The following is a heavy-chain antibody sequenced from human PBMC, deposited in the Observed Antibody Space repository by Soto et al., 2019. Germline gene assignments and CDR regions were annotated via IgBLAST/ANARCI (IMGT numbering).Heavy chain of an antibody. J-gene: IGHJ4*02. Sequence: EVRLVDSGGGLVQPGGSLRLSCEASGFTFSDHYMDWVRQAPGKGLEWVGRSRDKAHSYTTQYAASVQGRFTISRDASKNSLYLQMNSLKTEDTAVYYCARVDDGGLDYWGQGTLVTVSS. CDR1: GFTFSDHY. V-gene: IGHV3-72*01. D-gene: IGHD4-17*01. CDR2: SRDKAHSYTT. CDR3: ARVDDGGLDY.